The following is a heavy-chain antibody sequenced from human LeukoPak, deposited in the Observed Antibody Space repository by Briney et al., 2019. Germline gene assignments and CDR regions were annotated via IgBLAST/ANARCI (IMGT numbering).Heavy chain of an antibody. V-gene: IGHV3-48*01. CDR2: ISSSSSTI. CDR1: GFTFSSYS. D-gene: IGHD2-21*01. J-gene: IGHJ4*02. Sequence: PGGSLRLSCAASGFTFSSYSMNWVRQAPGKGLEWVSYISSSSSTIYYADSVKGRFTISRDNAKNSLYLQMNSLRAEDTAVYYCARDLSVAYCGGDYYSFLDYWGQGTLVTVSS. CDR3: ARDLSVAYCGGDYYSFLDY.